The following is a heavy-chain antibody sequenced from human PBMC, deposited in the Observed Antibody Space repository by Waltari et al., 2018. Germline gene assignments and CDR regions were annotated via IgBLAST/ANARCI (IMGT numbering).Heavy chain of an antibody. CDR3: ARDRGKGDLEGGDAFDI. CDR1: VFTFSSHW. V-gene: IGHV3-7*01. Sequence: EVQLVESGGGLVQPGGAVRLPCAASVFTFSSHWMSRGLQAPGRGVEGVANIKQDGSEKYYEHSVKGRFTISRDNAKNSLYLQMNSLRAEDTAVYYCARDRGKGDLEGGDAFDIWGRGTMVTVSS. J-gene: IGHJ3*02. D-gene: IGHD1-26*01. CDR2: IKQDGSEK.